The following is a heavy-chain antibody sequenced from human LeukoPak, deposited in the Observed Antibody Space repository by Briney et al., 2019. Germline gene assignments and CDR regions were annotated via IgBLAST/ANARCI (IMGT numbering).Heavy chain of an antibody. Sequence: GGSLRLSYLASGFTLSSSSMSWVRQAPGKGLEWVSAINPGDDNTYYADSVKGRFTVSRDNSKNTLYLQLNTLRAEDTAVYYCARELDLWQEEGNWFDTWGQGTLVTVSS. D-gene: IGHD3-3*01. V-gene: IGHV3-23*01. J-gene: IGHJ5*02. CDR1: GFTLSSSS. CDR2: INPGDDNT. CDR3: ARELDLWQEEGNWFDT.